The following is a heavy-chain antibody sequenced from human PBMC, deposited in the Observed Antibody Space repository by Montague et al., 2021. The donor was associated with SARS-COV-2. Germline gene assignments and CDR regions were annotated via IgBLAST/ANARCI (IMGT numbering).Heavy chain of an antibody. Sequence: SETLSLTCAVSGGSISTYYWSWIRQPPGKGLEWIGDIYYSGSTNYNPSLKNRVTMSVDTSKKQFSLKLSSVTAADTAVYYCARGGGVSADYCYYGMDVWGQGTTVTVSS. CDR1: GGSISTYY. CDR2: IYYSGST. J-gene: IGHJ6*02. D-gene: IGHD2-8*02. CDR3: ARGGGVSADYCYYGMDV. V-gene: IGHV4-59*01.